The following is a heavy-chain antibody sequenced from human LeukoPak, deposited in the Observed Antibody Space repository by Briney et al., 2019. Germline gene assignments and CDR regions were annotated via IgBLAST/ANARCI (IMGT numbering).Heavy chain of an antibody. J-gene: IGHJ6*03. CDR1: GGTFSSYA. CDR3: AREGRYYYDSSGYYSCAMDV. D-gene: IGHD3-22*01. CDR2: IIPILGIA. V-gene: IGHV1-69*04. Sequence: SVKVSCKASGGTFSSYAISWVRQAPGQGLEWMGRIIPILGIANYAQKFQGRVTITADKSTSTAYMELSSLRSEDTAVYYCAREGRYYYDSSGYYSCAMDVWGKGTTVTVSS.